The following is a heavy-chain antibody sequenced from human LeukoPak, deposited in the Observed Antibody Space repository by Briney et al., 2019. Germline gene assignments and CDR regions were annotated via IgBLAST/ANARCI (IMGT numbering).Heavy chain of an antibody. CDR3: AKAVTVASFDY. J-gene: IGHJ4*02. D-gene: IGHD4-17*01. Sequence: PGGSLRLSCAASGFIFSNYAMSWVRQAPGKGLEWVSAISGGGVSTYYAASVKGRFTISRDNSKNTLYLQMNSLRAEDTAVYYCAKAVTVASFDYWGQGTLVTVSS. CDR2: ISGGGVST. V-gene: IGHV3-23*01. CDR1: GFIFSNYA.